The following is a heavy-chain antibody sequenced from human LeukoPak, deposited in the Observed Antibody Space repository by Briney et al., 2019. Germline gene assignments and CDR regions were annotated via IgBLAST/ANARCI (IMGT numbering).Heavy chain of an antibody. CDR1: GGSISSYY. CDR2: IYYSGST. J-gene: IGHJ6*02. D-gene: IGHD6-13*01. CDR3: ARLSDSSSWYTFPPPNYYYYYGMDV. Sequence: SETLSLTCTVSGGSISSYYRSWIRQPPGKGLEWIGYIYYSGSTNYNPSLKSRVTISVDTSKNQFSLKLSSVTAADTAVYYCARLSDSSSWYTFPPPNYYYYYGMDVWGQGTTVTVSS. V-gene: IGHV4-59*01.